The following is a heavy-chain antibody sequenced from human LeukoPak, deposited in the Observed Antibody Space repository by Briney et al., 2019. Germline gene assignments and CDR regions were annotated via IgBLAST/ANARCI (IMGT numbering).Heavy chain of an antibody. CDR3: ARHPPVDYGDINWFDP. V-gene: IGHV5-51*01. J-gene: IGHJ5*02. D-gene: IGHD4-17*01. CDR1: GYSFTSYW. Sequence: GGSLKISCKGSGYSFTSYWIGWVRQMPGKSLEWMGIIYPGDSDTRYSPSFQGQVTISADKSISTAYLQWSSLKASDTAMYYCARHPPVDYGDINWFDPWGQGTLVTVSS. CDR2: IYPGDSDT.